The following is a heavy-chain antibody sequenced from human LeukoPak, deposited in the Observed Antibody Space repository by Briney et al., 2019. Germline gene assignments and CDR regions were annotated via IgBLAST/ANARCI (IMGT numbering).Heavy chain of an antibody. J-gene: IGHJ4*02. V-gene: IGHV4-34*01. CDR2: INHSGST. CDR3: ASLMLIAAGYDY. D-gene: IGHD6-13*01. CDR1: GGSFSGYY. Sequence: SETLSLTCAVYGGSFSGYYWSWLRQPPGKGLEWIGEINHSGSTTYNPSLKSRVTISIDTSKNQFSLSLISVTAADTAVYYCASLMLIAAGYDYWGQGNLVTVSS.